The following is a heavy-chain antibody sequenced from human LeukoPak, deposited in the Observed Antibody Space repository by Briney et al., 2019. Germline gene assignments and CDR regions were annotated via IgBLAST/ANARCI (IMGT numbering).Heavy chain of an antibody. CDR3: ARAVLLWFGELSSTDY. J-gene: IGHJ4*02. Sequence: GASVKVSCKASGGTFSSYTISWVRQAPGQGLEWMGRIIPILGIVNHAQKFQGRVTITADKSTSTAYMELSSLRSDDTAVYYCARAVLLWFGELSSTDYWGQGTLVTVSS. D-gene: IGHD3-10*01. CDR2: IIPILGIV. CDR1: GGTFSSYT. V-gene: IGHV1-69*02.